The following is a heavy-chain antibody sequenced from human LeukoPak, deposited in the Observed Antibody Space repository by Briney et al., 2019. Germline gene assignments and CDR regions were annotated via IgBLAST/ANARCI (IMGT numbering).Heavy chain of an antibody. CDR2: IIPILGIA. V-gene: IGHV1-69*10. Sequence: SVKVSCKASGGTFSSYAISWVRQVPAQGLEWMGRIIPILGIANYAQKFQGRVTITADKSTSTAYMELSSLRSEDTAVYYCARVRYYDSSGYSYYFDYWGQGTLVTVSS. D-gene: IGHD3-22*01. CDR1: GGTFSSYA. CDR3: ARVRYYDSSGYSYYFDY. J-gene: IGHJ4*02.